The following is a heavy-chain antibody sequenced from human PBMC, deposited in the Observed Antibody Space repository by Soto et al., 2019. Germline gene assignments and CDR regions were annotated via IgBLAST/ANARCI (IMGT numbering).Heavy chain of an antibody. CDR3: ESGINGLEVLVAATEKAYWFDP. J-gene: IGHJ5*02. V-gene: IGHV4-34*01. Sequence: QVQLQQWGAGLLKPSETLSLTCAVYGGSFSGYYWSWIRQPPGKGLEWIGETNHGGSTNHNPSLKRRVTVAVDTSKNQFSLTLSSGTAAAAAVYYCESGINGLEVLVAATEKAYWFDPWGQGTLVTVSS. CDR2: TNHGGST. D-gene: IGHD2-15*01. CDR1: GGSFSGYY.